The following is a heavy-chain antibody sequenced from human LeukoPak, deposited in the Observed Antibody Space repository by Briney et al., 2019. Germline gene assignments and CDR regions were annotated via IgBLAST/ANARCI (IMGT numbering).Heavy chain of an antibody. CDR2: IWYDGSNK. CDR1: GFTFSSYG. CDR3: ARNADSYGYGGGDY. Sequence: PGGSLRLSCAASGFTFSSYGMHWVRQAPGKGLEWVAVIWYDGSNKYYEDSVKGRFTISRDNSKNTLYLQMNSLRAEDTAVYYCARNADSYGYGGGDYWGQGTLVTVSS. J-gene: IGHJ4*02. D-gene: IGHD5-18*01. V-gene: IGHV3-33*01.